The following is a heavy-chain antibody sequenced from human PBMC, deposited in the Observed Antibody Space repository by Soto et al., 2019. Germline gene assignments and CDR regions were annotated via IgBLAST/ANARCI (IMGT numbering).Heavy chain of an antibody. Sequence: PGGSLRLSCAASGFSFSSYWMTWVRQAPGKGLEWVSVIWSAGNTYYADSVRGRFTISRDNSKNTLYLEMSSLRADDTAVYYCAREAPMDVWGQGTTVTVSS. J-gene: IGHJ6*02. CDR1: GFSFSSYW. V-gene: IGHV3-53*01. CDR2: IWSAGNT. CDR3: AREAPMDV.